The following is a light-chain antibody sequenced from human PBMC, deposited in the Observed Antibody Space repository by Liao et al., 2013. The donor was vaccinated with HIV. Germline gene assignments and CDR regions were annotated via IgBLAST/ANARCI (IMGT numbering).Light chain of an antibody. CDR3: QAWDSRTAI. V-gene: IGLV3-21*01. Sequence: SYVLTQPPSVSVAPGMTARITCGGNSIGSKGVHWYQQKPGQAPVLVMYYDSDRPSGIPGRFSGSNSGNTATLTIRGTQAMDEAEYYCQAWDSRTAIFGGGTKLTVL. CDR2: YDS. J-gene: IGLJ2*01. CDR1: SIGSKG.